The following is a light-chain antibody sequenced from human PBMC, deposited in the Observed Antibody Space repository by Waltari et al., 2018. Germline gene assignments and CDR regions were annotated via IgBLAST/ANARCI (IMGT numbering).Light chain of an antibody. CDR3: QQYDHLPIT. Sequence: DSQMTIFPSSLSPSVGDSVTLTCQASQGITNYLNWYQQKPGKAPKLLIYDASNLETGVPSRFSGSGSGTDFTFTISSLQPEDIATYYCQQYDHLPITFGQGTRLEIK. CDR2: DAS. J-gene: IGKJ5*01. CDR1: QGITNY. V-gene: IGKV1-33*01.